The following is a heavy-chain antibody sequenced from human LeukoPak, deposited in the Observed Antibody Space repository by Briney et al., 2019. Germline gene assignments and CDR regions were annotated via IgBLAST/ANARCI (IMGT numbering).Heavy chain of an antibody. D-gene: IGHD6-13*01. J-gene: IGHJ5*02. CDR1: GASIRNYY. V-gene: IGHV4-59*08. CDR3: ARRYSSSWYVGFFDP. CDR2: IYYSGST. Sequence: SETLSLTCTVSGASIRNYYWSWIRQSPGKGLEWIGYIYYSGSTNYNPSLESRVAMSDTSKNQFSLRLSSVTAADTAIYYCARRYSSSWYVGFFDPWGQGTLVTVSS.